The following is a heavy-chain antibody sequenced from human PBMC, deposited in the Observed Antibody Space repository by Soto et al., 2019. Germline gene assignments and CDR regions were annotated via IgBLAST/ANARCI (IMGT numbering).Heavy chain of an antibody. CDR1: GGSFSGYY. V-gene: IGHV4-34*01. Sequence: SETLSLTCAVYGGSFSGYYWSWIRQPPGKGLEWIGEINHSGSTNYNPSLKSRVTISVDTSKNQFSLKLSSVTAADTAVYYCARGAWYSSSWYSSGAFDIWGQGTMVTVSS. D-gene: IGHD6-13*01. CDR3: ARGAWYSSSWYSSGAFDI. CDR2: INHSGST. J-gene: IGHJ3*02.